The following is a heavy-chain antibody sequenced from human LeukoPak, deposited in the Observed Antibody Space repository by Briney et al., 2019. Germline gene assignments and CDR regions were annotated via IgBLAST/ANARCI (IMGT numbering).Heavy chain of an antibody. D-gene: IGHD5-18*01. J-gene: IGHJ4*02. CDR3: ARGGPRDGYDY. V-gene: IGHV3-21*01. CDR2: ISSLSSYI. CDR1: GFTFGNYS. Sequence: GGSLRLSCAASGFTFGNYSMNWVRQAPGKGLEWVSSISSLSSYIYYADSLKGRFTISRDNAKNSLYLQMNSLRAEDTAVYYCARGGPRDGYDYWGQGTLVTVSS.